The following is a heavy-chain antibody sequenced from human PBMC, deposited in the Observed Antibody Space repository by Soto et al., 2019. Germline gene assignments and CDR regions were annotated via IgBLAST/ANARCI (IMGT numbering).Heavy chain of an antibody. CDR3: ARDSDCRSTSCYTGFDH. D-gene: IGHD2-2*02. V-gene: IGHV3-30-3*01. J-gene: IGHJ4*02. Sequence: QVQLVESGGGVVQPGRSLRLSCAASGFTFSSYAMHWVRQAPGKGLEWVAVISYDGSNKYYADSVKGRFTISRDNSKNTLYLQMNSLRAEDTAGYYCARDSDCRSTSCYTGFDHWGQGTLVTVSS. CDR1: GFTFSSYA. CDR2: ISYDGSNK.